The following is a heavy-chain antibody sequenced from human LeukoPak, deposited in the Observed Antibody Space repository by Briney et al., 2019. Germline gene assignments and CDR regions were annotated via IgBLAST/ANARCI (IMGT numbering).Heavy chain of an antibody. D-gene: IGHD4-17*01. CDR2: INPNSGGT. V-gene: IGHV1-2*02. CDR1: GYTFTDYY. Sequence: ASVKVSCKASGYTFTDYYMHWFRQAPGQGLEWMGWINPNSGGTNYAQKFQGRVTMTRDTSTSTVYMELSSLRSEDTAVYYCARDSADYGDYDYWGQGTLVTVSS. CDR3: ARDSADYGDYDY. J-gene: IGHJ4*02.